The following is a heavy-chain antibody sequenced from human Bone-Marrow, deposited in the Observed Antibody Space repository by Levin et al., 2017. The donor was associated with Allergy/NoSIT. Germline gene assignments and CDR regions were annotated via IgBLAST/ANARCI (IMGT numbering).Heavy chain of an antibody. CDR2: IDPSDSYT. CDR3: ARRYSLSGDWYLDL. Sequence: RGESLKISCKGSGYSFTSYWIIWVRQMPGKGLEWMGRIDPSDSYTNYSPSFQGHVTISGDKSISTAYLQWSSLKASDSAMYYCARRYSLSGDWYLDLWGRGTLVTVSS. V-gene: IGHV5-10-1*01. CDR1: GYSFTSYW. D-gene: IGHD1-14*01. J-gene: IGHJ2*01.